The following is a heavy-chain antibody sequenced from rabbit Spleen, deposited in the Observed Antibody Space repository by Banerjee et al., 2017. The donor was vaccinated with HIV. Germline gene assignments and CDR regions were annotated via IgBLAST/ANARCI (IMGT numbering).Heavy chain of an antibody. V-gene: IGHV1S40*01. J-gene: IGHJ4*01. Sequence: QSLEEFGGDLVKPGASLTLTCTASGFSFSSSDYMCWVRQAPGKGLEWIACINTYTAKSVYASWATGRFTISRTSSTTVFLQMTSLTAADTATYFCARGSATMTMVITGYYLNLWGPGTLVT. CDR3: ARGSATMTMVITGYYLNL. D-gene: IGHD2-1*01. CDR2: INTYTAKS. CDR1: GFSFSSSDY.